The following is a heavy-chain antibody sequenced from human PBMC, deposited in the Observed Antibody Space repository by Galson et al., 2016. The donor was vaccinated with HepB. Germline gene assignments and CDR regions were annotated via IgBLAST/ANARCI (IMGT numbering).Heavy chain of an antibody. CDR1: GFPFSNYW. D-gene: IGHD6-13*01. CDR2: INSDGSST. CDR3: TRVHREGIAAAGLQI. Sequence: SLRLSCAASGFPFSNYWMHWVRQAPGKGPVWVARINSDGSSTTYADSVKGRFTISGDNAKNTLYLKMNSLRAEDTALYYCTRVHREGIAAAGLQIWGQGTLVIVSS. J-gene: IGHJ4*02. V-gene: IGHV3-74*01.